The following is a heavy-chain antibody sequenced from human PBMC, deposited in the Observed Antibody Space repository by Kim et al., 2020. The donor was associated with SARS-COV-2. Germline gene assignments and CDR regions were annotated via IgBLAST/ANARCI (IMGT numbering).Heavy chain of an antibody. J-gene: IGHJ6*02. CDR3: ARENYYGSGSFYYYYYYGMDV. Sequence: GGSLRLSCAASGFTFSSYAMHWVRQAPGKGLEWVAVISYDGSNKYYADSVKGRFTISRDNSKNTLYLQMNSLRAEDTAVYYCARENYYGSGSFYYYYYYGMDVWGQGTTVTVSS. V-gene: IGHV3-30*04. CDR1: GFTFSSYA. CDR2: ISYDGSNK. D-gene: IGHD3-10*01.